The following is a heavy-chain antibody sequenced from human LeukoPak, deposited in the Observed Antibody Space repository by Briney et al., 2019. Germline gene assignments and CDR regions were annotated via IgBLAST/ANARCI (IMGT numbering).Heavy chain of an antibody. V-gene: IGHV1-2*02. CDR2: INPSSGGT. CDR3: ARDPTSYDSSGYTIAGGDY. CDR1: GYTFTGYY. D-gene: IGHD3-22*01. J-gene: IGHJ4*02. Sequence: ASVKVSCKASGYTFTGYYMHWVRQAPGQGLEWMGWINPSSGGTNYAQKFQGRVTMTRDTSISTAYMELSRLRSDDTAVYYCARDPTSYDSSGYTIAGGDYWGQGTLVTVSS.